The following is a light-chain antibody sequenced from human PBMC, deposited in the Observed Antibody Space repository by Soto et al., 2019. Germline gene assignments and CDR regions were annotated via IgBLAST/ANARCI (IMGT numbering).Light chain of an antibody. V-gene: IGLV2-14*01. CDR2: EVR. CDR3: NSYTSSSTHV. Sequence: QSALTQPASVSGSPGQSITISCTGSSSDVGGHNHVSWYQQHPGKAPQLIIYEVRNRPSGVSNRFSGSKSGNTASLTISGFQAEDEADYYCNSYTSSSTHVFGTGTKLTVL. CDR1: SSDVGGHNH. J-gene: IGLJ1*01.